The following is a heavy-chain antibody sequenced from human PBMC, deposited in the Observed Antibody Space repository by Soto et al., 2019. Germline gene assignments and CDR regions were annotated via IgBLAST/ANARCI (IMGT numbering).Heavy chain of an antibody. Sequence: EVQLLESGGGLVQPGGSLRLSCAASGFTFSSYAMSWVRQAPGKGLEWVSAISGSGGSTYYADSVKGRFTISRDNSKNTLYLQMNSLRAEATAVYYCATIVPAAMAGTGAFDYWGQGTLVTVSS. CDR2: ISGSGGST. CDR1: GFTFSSYA. V-gene: IGHV3-23*01. CDR3: ATIVPAAMAGTGAFDY. D-gene: IGHD2-2*01. J-gene: IGHJ4*02.